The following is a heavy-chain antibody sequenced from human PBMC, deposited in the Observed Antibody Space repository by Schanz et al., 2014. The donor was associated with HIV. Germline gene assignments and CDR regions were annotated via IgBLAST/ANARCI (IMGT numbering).Heavy chain of an antibody. CDR3: ARDLRVVPAASDNWFDP. D-gene: IGHD2-2*01. CDR1: GGTFSSFG. V-gene: IGHV1-69*06. J-gene: IGHJ5*02. Sequence: QVQLVQSGAEVKKPGSSVKVSCKASGGTFSSFGISWVRQARGQGLEWMGRIIPMFGTTKYPQRLQGRVTIIADKSTTTAYMELSNLRSDDTAVYYCARDLRVVPAASDNWFDPWGQGTLVTVSS. CDR2: IIPMFGTT.